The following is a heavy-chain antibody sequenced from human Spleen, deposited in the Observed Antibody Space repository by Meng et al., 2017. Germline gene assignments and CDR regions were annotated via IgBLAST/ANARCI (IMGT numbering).Heavy chain of an antibody. CDR1: GGSFSDYY. CDR2: INHSGST. V-gene: IGHV4-34*01. CDR3: ARLVRWDDAFDI. D-gene: IGHD1-26*01. Sequence: GSLSPSCAVYGGSFSDYYWSWIRQPPGEGVEWNGEINHSGSTNYNPSPKTRDTVSADTSKNQLSLKLTSVTAADAAVYYCARLVRWDDAFDIWGQGTMVTVSS. J-gene: IGHJ3*02.